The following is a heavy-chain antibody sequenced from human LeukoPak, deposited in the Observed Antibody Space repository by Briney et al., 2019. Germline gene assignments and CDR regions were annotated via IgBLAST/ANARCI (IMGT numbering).Heavy chain of an antibody. CDR3: PKVGWGDPFDY. CDR2: IIVSGGST. V-gene: IGHV3-23*01. J-gene: IGHJ4*02. CDR1: RFTFSNYD. D-gene: IGHD3-16*01. Sequence: PGGSLRLSCAASRFTFSNYDMSWVRRATGKGLEWVPAIIVSGGSTCYADSVKVPFTISKNNSKSTLYLQIINLRAEVTAVYYCPKVGWGDPFDYWGQGTLVTVSS.